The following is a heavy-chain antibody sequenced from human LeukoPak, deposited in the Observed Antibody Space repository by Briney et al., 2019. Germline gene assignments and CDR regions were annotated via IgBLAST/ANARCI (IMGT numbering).Heavy chain of an antibody. CDR1: GFTFSSYA. Sequence: GGSLSLSCAASGFTFSSYAMSWVRQAPGKGLEWVSAISASGGSTYYADSVKGRFTISRDNSKNTLFLQMNSLRAEDTAVYYCAKDGVGATTNWFDPWGQGTLVTVSS. J-gene: IGHJ5*02. CDR2: ISASGGST. D-gene: IGHD1-26*01. V-gene: IGHV3-23*01. CDR3: AKDGVGATTNWFDP.